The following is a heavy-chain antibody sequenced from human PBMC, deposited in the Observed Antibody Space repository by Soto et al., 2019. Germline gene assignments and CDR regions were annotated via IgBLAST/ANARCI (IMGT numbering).Heavy chain of an antibody. J-gene: IGHJ4*02. V-gene: IGHV3-30-3*01. CDR1: GFTFSSYA. CDR2: ISYDGSNK. Sequence: PGGSLRLSCAASGFTFSSYAMHWVRQAPGKGLEWVAVISYDGSNKYYADSVKGRFTISRDNSKNTLYLQMNSLRAEDTAVYYCARDLIAARVYWGQGTLVTVSS. D-gene: IGHD6-6*01. CDR3: ARDLIAARVY.